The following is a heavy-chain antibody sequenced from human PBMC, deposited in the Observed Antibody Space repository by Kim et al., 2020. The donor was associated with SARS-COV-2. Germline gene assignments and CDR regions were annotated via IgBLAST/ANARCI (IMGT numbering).Heavy chain of an antibody. CDR3: ARGSIGITGTTVY. Sequence: ASVKVSCKASGYTFTGYYMHWVRQAPGQGLEWMGWINPNSGGTNYAQKFQGRVTMTRDTSISTAYMELSGLRSDDTAVYYCARGSIGITGTTVYWGQGTLVTVSS. V-gene: IGHV1-2*02. J-gene: IGHJ4*02. CDR2: INPNSGGT. CDR1: GYTFTGYY. D-gene: IGHD1-7*01.